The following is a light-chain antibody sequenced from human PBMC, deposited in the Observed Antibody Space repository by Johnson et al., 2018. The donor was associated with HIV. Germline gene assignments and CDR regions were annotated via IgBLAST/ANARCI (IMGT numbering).Light chain of an antibody. V-gene: IGLV1-51*01. J-gene: IGLJ1*01. CDR3: GTWDNSLSAHFV. CDR1: SSNIGNNY. CDR2: DNN. Sequence: QSVLTQPPSVSAAPGQKVTISCSGSSSNIGNNYVSWYQQLPGTATKLLIYDNNKRPSGIPDRFSGSKSGTSATLGITGLQTGDEADYYCGTWDNSLSAHFVFGSGTKITVL.